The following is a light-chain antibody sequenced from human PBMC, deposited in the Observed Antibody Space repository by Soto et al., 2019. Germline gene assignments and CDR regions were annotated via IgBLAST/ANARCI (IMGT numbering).Light chain of an antibody. CDR2: DNN. CDR1: SSNIGAGYN. CDR3: CSSAPSRTFV. J-gene: IGLJ1*01. Sequence: QSALTQPPSVSGAPGQRVTISCAGSSSNIGAGYNIHWYQQLPGTAPKLLIYDNNHRPSGVPDRFSGSKSGTSASLAISGLQAEDEADYYCCSSAPSRTFVFGTGTKVTVL. V-gene: IGLV1-40*01.